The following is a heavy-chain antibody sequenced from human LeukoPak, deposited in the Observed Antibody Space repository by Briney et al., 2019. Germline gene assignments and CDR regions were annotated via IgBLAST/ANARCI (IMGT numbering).Heavy chain of an antibody. CDR1: GFTFSTYS. J-gene: IGHJ2*01. CDR2: ISGSGGST. D-gene: IGHD2/OR15-2a*01. Sequence: AGGSLRLSCAASGFTFSTYSMSWVRQAPGKGLEWVSAISGSGGSTYYADSVKGRFTISRDNSKNTLYLQMNSLRAEDTAVYYCAKGYYVWYFDLWGRGTLVTVSS. V-gene: IGHV3-23*01. CDR3: AKGYYVWYFDL.